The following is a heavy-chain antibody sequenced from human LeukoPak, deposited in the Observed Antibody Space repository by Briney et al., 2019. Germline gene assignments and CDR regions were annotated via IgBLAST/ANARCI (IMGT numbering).Heavy chain of an antibody. J-gene: IGHJ3*02. D-gene: IGHD3-9*01. Sequence: ASVKVSCKVSGYTLTELSMHWVRQAPGKGLEWMGGFDPEDGETIYAQKFQGRVTMTEDTSTDTAYMELSSLRSEDTAVYYCATTRYFKVIHAFDIWGQGTMVTVSS. V-gene: IGHV1-24*01. CDR2: FDPEDGET. CDR3: ATTRYFKVIHAFDI. CDR1: GYTLTELS.